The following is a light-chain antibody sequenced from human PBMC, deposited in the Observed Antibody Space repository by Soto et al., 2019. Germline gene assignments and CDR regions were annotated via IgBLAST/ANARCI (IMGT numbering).Light chain of an antibody. CDR3: CSYAGSSTLLYV. CDR1: SSDVGSYNL. V-gene: IGLV2-23*03. J-gene: IGLJ1*01. CDR2: EGS. Sequence: SALTQPASVSGSPGQSITISCTGTSSDVGSYNLVSWYQQHPGKAPKLMIYEGSKRPSGVSNRFSGSKSGNTASLTISGLQAEDEADYYCCSYAGSSTLLYVFGTGTKVIGL.